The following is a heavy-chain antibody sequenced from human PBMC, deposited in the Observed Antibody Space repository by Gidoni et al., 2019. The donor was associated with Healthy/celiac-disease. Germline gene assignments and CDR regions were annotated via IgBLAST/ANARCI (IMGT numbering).Heavy chain of an antibody. CDR1: GFSLSTSGVG. Sequence: QITLKESGPTLVKPTQTLTLTCTFSGFSLSTSGVGVGWIRQPPGKALEWLALIYWDDDKRYSPSLKSRLTITKDTSKNQVVLTMTNMDPVDTATYYCARGVGVAPPAVFDYWGQGTLVTVSS. CDR2: IYWDDDK. D-gene: IGHD1-26*01. V-gene: IGHV2-5*02. J-gene: IGHJ4*02. CDR3: ARGVGVAPPAVFDY.